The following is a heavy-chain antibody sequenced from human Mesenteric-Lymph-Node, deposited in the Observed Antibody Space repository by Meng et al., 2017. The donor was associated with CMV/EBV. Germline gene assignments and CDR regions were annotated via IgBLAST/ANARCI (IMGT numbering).Heavy chain of an antibody. Sequence: KAAGYTFTSYAMNWVRPAPGQGPEWMGWINTNTGNPTYAQGFTGRFVVSLDTSVSTAYLQISSLKAEDTAVYYCARLGDSSSWDFDYWGQGTLVTVSS. CDR2: INTNTGNP. J-gene: IGHJ4*02. V-gene: IGHV7-4-1*02. CDR1: GYTFTSYA. CDR3: ARLGDSSSWDFDY. D-gene: IGHD6-13*01.